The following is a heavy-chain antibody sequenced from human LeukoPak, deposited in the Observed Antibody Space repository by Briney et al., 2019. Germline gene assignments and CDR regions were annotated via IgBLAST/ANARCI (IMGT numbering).Heavy chain of an antibody. J-gene: IGHJ4*02. CDR1: GFTFSNAW. CDR2: IKSKTDGGTT. CDR3: TTAIRRYCSGGSCYSD. Sequence: GGSLRLSCAASGFTFSNAWMSWVRQAPGKGLEWVGRIKSKTDGGTTAYAAPMKGRFTISRDDSKNTLYLQMNSLKTEDTAVYYCTTAIRRYCSGGSCYSDWGQGTLVTVSS. D-gene: IGHD2-15*01. V-gene: IGHV3-15*01.